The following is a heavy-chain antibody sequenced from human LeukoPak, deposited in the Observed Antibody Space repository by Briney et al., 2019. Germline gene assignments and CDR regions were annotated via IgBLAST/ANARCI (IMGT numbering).Heavy chain of an antibody. D-gene: IGHD2-2*02. Sequence: GASVKVSCKASGYTFTGYYIHWVRQAPGQGLEWMGWINPNSGGSNYAQKFQGRLTMTRDTSISTAYMELSRLRSDDTAVYYCARDYSGSTSWYIYDYWGQGTLVTVSS. CDR1: GYTFTGYY. CDR3: ARDYSGSTSWYIYDY. V-gene: IGHV1-2*02. J-gene: IGHJ4*02. CDR2: INPNSGGS.